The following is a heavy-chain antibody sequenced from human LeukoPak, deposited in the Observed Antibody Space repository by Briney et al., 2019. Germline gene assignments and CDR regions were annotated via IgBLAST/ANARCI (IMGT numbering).Heavy chain of an antibody. CDR1: GFTFSSYW. CDR3: VRDDDRPDNGLDY. J-gene: IGHJ4*02. CDR2: IQQNGSEK. Sequence: GGSLRLSCAASGFTFSSYWMSWVRQAPGKGLEWVANIQQNGSEKYYVDSVKGRFTISRDNAKNSLFLQMNSLRAEDTAVYYCVRDDDRPDNGLDYWGQGTLVTVSS. D-gene: IGHD3-22*01. V-gene: IGHV3-7*01.